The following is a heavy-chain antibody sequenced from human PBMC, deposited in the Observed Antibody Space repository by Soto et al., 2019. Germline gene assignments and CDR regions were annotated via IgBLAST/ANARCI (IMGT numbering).Heavy chain of an antibody. CDR2: ITSSTGYI. Sequence: EVQLVESGGGLVKPGGSLRLSCAASGFTFSTYTMNWVRQAPGKGLEWVSSITSSTGYIYYADSVKGRFTISRDNAANSLYIQMNSMRGSYTAVYYSASECGYRCDMAVWGHGTTVAVSS. CDR1: GFTFSTYT. J-gene: IGHJ6*02. V-gene: IGHV3-21*02. D-gene: IGHD1-1*01. CDR3: ASECGYRCDMAV.